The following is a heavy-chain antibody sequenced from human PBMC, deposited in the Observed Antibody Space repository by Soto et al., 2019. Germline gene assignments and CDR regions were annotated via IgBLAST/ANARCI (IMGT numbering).Heavy chain of an antibody. V-gene: IGHV4-59*01. Sequence: SETLSLTCTVSGGSISSYYWSWIRQPPGKGLEWIGYIYYSGSTNCNPSLKSRVTISVDTSKNQFSLKLSSVTAADTAVYYCARGSYSGSYYYYYYGMDVWGQGTTVTVSS. J-gene: IGHJ6*02. D-gene: IGHD1-26*01. CDR1: GGSISSYY. CDR2: IYYSGST. CDR3: ARGSYSGSYYYYYYGMDV.